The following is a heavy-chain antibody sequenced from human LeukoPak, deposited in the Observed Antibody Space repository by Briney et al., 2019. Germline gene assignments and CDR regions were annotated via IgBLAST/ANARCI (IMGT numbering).Heavy chain of an antibody. CDR1: GFTFDDYG. CDR3: ARDRSPGNFDY. J-gene: IGHJ4*02. Sequence: PGGSLRLSCAASGFTFDDYGMTWVRQVPGKGLEWVSGISRNGGSTGYADSVKGRFTISRDNAKNSLYLQMNSLRAEDTAVYYCARDRSPGNFDYWGQGTLVTVSS. V-gene: IGHV3-20*04. D-gene: IGHD3-10*01. CDR2: ISRNGGST.